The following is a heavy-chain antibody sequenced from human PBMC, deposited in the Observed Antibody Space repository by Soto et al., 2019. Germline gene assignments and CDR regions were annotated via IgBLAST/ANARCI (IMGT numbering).Heavy chain of an antibody. J-gene: IGHJ4*02. Sequence: ELQVLESGGGLVQSGGSLRLSCAASGFNFNQYAINGVRQAPGMGLDWVSAISGAGGVTEYADSVKGRFRISRDNSKNTVYLDMNSLRVEDTAIYYCAKGGCARSSCSCDWWGPGTLVTVYS. CDR1: GFNFNQYA. D-gene: IGHD6-13*01. V-gene: IGHV3-23*01. CDR2: ISGAGGVT. CDR3: AKGGCARSSCSCDW.